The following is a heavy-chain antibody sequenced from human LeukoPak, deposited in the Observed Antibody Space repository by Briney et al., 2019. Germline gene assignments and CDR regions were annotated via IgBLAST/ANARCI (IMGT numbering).Heavy chain of an antibody. Sequence: GGSLRLSCTASGFTFSDYYMSWIRQAPGEGLEWLSYITSSSYTNYADSVKGRFTISRDNAKNSLYLQMSSLRVEDTAVYYCARVSSGDFVPNFEYWGQGTLVTVSS. CDR2: ITSSSYT. D-gene: IGHD2-21*01. V-gene: IGHV3-11*05. CDR3: ARVSSGDFVPNFEY. CDR1: GFTFSDYY. J-gene: IGHJ4*02.